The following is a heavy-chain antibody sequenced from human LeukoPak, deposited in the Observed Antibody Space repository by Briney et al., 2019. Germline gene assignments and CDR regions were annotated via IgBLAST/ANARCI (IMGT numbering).Heavy chain of an antibody. CDR2: IMSSSSYI. J-gene: IGHJ4*02. D-gene: IGHD3-22*01. CDR1: GFTFSSDS. Sequence: SGGSLRLSCSASGFTFSSDSMNWVRQAPGKGLEWVSSIMSSSSYIYYADSVKGRFTISRDNAKNSRDLQMHSLRAEDTAVYYCARGYLGLYDSSGYLRLYYFDYWGQGTLVTVSS. V-gene: IGHV3-21*01. CDR3: ARGYLGLYDSSGYLRLYYFDY.